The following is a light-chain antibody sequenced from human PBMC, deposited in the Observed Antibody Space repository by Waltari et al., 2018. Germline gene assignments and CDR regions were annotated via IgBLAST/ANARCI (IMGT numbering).Light chain of an antibody. Sequence: QSALTQPRSVSGSPGQSVTISCTGPSTDVGGYNYVSWYQQHPDKAPKLIIYDINKRPSGVPDRFSGSKSGNTASLTISGLQAEDEADYYCCSYVGSNTYWVFGGGTKLTVL. CDR2: DIN. CDR1: STDVGGYNY. CDR3: CSYVGSNTYWV. V-gene: IGLV2-11*01. J-gene: IGLJ3*02.